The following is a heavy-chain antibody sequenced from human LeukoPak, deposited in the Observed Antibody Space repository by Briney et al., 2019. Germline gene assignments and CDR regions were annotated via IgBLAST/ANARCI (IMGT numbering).Heavy chain of an antibody. CDR2: IYYSGST. CDR1: GGSISSSSYY. V-gene: IGHV4-39*07. D-gene: IGHD3-22*01. Sequence: ASETLSLTCTVSGGSISSSSYYWGWIRQPPGKGLEWIGSIYYSGSTYYNPSLKSRVTISVDTSKNQFSLKLSSVTAADTAVYYCARPSEYYYDSSGYAYDYWGQGTLVTVSS. J-gene: IGHJ4*02. CDR3: ARPSEYYYDSSGYAYDY.